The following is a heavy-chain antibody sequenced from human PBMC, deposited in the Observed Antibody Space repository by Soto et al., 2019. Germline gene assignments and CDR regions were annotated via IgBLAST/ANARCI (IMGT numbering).Heavy chain of an antibody. CDR3: ARQRGSGSWTFEL. CDR1: GASITSGGYW. J-gene: IGHJ3*01. D-gene: IGHD3-10*01. V-gene: IGHV4-39*01. Sequence: QLQLQESGPGLVEPSETLSLTCTVSGASITSGGYWWAWVRQPPGKGLEWIGSIYFTGNTHYNPALPCRGTIFVETSQNQFSLRLTSVTAADTGVYSCARQRGSGSWTFELWGQGTMVTLSS. CDR2: IYFTGNT.